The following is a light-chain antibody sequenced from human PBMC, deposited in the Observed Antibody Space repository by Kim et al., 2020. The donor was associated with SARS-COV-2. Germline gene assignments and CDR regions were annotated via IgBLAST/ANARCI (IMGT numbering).Light chain of an antibody. V-gene: IGLV3-1*01. J-gene: IGLJ2*01. CDR1: KLGDKY. Sequence: VSGSPGQTASITCSGDKLGDKYVCWYQQKPGQSPVLVIYQDSKRPSGIPERFSGSNSGNTATLTISGTQAMDEADYYCQAWDSSVVFGGGTQLTVL. CDR3: QAWDSSVV. CDR2: QDS.